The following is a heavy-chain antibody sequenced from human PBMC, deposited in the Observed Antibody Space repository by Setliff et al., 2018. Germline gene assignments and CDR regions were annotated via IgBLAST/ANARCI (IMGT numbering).Heavy chain of an antibody. CDR1: GFTFKTYS. V-gene: IGHV1-18*01. J-gene: IGHJ4*02. Sequence: AASVKVSCKASGFTFKTYSFSWIRQAPGQGLEWVGWISGYNGNTTYAQNFQGRVTMTTDASTNTAYMELRSLGSDDTAVYYCATFRGYTYGYDYWGQGTLVTVSS. CDR3: ATFRGYTYGYDY. CDR2: ISGYNGNT. D-gene: IGHD5-18*01.